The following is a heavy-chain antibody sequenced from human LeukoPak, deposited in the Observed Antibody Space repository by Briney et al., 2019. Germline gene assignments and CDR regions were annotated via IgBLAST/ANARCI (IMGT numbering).Heavy chain of an antibody. D-gene: IGHD3-22*01. CDR1: GYTFSGYY. V-gene: IGHV1-2*02. J-gene: IGHJ4*02. CDR2: INPNSGDT. Sequence: ASVTVSCTASGYTFSGYYMHWVRQAPGQGLEWMGWINPNSGDTNSAQKFQGRVTMSRDTSISTAYMELSRLRSDDTAVYYCARQSSGYSFSWGQGTLVTVSS. CDR3: ARQSSGYSFS.